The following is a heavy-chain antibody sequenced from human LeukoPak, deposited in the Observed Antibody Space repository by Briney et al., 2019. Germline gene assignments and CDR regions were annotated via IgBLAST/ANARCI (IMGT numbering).Heavy chain of an antibody. CDR1: GFTFSSYG. CDR2: IWYDGTDK. CDR3: ARDLGDRYSSSWYDY. J-gene: IGHJ4*02. D-gene: IGHD6-13*01. Sequence: PGGSLRLSCVASGFTFSSYGMHWVRQAPGKGLEWVAVIWYDGTDKYYADSVKGRFMISRDNSKNTLYLQMNSLRAEDTAVYYCARDLGDRYSSSWYDYWGQGTLVTVSS. V-gene: IGHV3-33*01.